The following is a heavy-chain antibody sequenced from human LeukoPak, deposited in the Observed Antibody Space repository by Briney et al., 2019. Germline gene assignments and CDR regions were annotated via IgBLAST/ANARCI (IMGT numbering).Heavy chain of an antibody. CDR3: ARVEGRLSPFDP. CDR2: IYYSGST. Sequence: SETLSLTCTVSGGSISSYFWSWIRQPPGKGLEWIGYIYYSGSTNYNPSLKSRVTISVDTSKNQFSLKLSTVTAADTAVYYCARVEGRLSPFDPWGQGTLVTVSS. D-gene: IGHD6-6*01. J-gene: IGHJ5*02. CDR1: GGSISSYF. V-gene: IGHV4-59*01.